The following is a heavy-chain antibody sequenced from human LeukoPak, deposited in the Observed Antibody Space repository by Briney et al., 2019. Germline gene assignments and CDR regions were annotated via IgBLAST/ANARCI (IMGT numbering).Heavy chain of an antibody. V-gene: IGHV5-51*01. CDR2: IYPGDSDT. CDR3: ARLRGSTSSPLDY. CDR1: GDSFTTYW. D-gene: IGHD2-2*01. J-gene: IGHJ4*02. Sequence: GESLKISCKGSGDSFTTYWIGWVRQMPGKGLEWMGIIYPGDSDTRYSPSFQGQVTISADKSISTAYLQWSSLKASDTAMYSCARLRGSTSSPLDYWGQGTLVTVSS.